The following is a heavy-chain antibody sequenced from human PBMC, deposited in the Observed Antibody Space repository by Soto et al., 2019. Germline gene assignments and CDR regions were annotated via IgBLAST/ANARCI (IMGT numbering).Heavy chain of an antibody. CDR1: GLSLSTYS. CDR2: ISSRSDI. J-gene: IGHJ6*02. CDR3: AREYTAWPLAYGLDG. V-gene: IGHV3-21*01. Sequence: GSLRVSCVDSGLSLSTYSINMVRQVPGKGLEWVSSISSRSDIYSSDSVKGRFTISRDNAKNSVSLQMNRLRAEDTAVYYCAREYTAWPLAYGLDGWGQGTTVPASS. D-gene: IGHD2-2*02.